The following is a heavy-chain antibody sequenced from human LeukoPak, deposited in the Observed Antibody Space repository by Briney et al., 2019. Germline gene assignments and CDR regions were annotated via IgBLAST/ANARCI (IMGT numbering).Heavy chain of an antibody. CDR1: GDSISSSSYY. V-gene: IGHV4-39*01. Sequence: MPSETLSLTCTVSGDSISSSSYYWGWIRQPPGKGLEWIGSIYYSGSTYYNPSLKSRVTISVDTSKNQFSLKLSSVTDADTAVYYCARLVESTFQWLVPNYFDYWGQGTLVTVSS. CDR2: IYYSGST. J-gene: IGHJ4*02. D-gene: IGHD6-19*01. CDR3: ARLVESTFQWLVPNYFDY.